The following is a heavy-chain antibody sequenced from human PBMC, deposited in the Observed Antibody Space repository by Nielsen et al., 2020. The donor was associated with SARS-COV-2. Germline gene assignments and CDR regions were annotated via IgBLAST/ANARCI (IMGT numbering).Heavy chain of an antibody. V-gene: IGHV1-69*13. Sequence: SVKVSCKASGGTFSSYAISWVRQAPGQGLEWMGGIIPIFGTANYAQKFQGRATITADESTSTAYMELSSLRSEDTAVYYCARDYYDSSGYSYYFDYWGQGTLVTVSS. J-gene: IGHJ4*02. CDR2: IIPIFGTA. CDR3: ARDYYDSSGYSYYFDY. D-gene: IGHD3-22*01. CDR1: GGTFSSYA.